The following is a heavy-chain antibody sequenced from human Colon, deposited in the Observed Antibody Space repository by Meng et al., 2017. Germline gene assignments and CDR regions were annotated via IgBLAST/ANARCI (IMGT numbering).Heavy chain of an antibody. D-gene: IGHD3-3*01. CDR3: ATDFSPRGDY. V-gene: IGHV1-3*04. Sequence: QVQLVQSGAEVKKPGASVKVSCKASGYSFTTYSMHWVRQAPGQGLEWMAWINTANGNAVYSETFQGRLTITRDASASTVNMELSSLGSEDTAVYYCATDFSPRGDYWSQGTLVTVSS. CDR2: INTANGNA. CDR1: GYSFTTYS. J-gene: IGHJ4*02.